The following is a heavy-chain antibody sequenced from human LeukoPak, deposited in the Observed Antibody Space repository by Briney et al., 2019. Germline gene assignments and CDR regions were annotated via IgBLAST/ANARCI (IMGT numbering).Heavy chain of an antibody. D-gene: IGHD2-15*01. CDR1: GFTVSSNY. CDR3: ARDPTGYCSGGSCSALGY. J-gene: IGHJ4*02. Sequence: PGGSLRLSCAASGFTVSSNYMSWVRQAPGKGLEWVSVIYSGGSTYYADSVKGRFTISRDNSKNTLYLQINSLRAEDTAVYYCARDPTGYCSGGSCSALGYWGQGTLVTVSS. CDR2: IYSGGST. V-gene: IGHV3-66*01.